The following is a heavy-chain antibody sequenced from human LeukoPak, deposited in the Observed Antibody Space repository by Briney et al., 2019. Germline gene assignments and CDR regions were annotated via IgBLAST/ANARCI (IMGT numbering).Heavy chain of an antibody. V-gene: IGHV1-8*02. CDR3: ARVEAAAGSVERDFDY. CDR1: GYAFTSYG. Sequence: ASVKVSCKASGYAFTSYGMTWVRQAPEQGLEWMGWISTYSGNTNYAQKFQGRVTMTRNTSISTAYMELSSLRSEDTAVYYCARVEAAAGSVERDFDYWGQGTLVTVSS. CDR2: ISTYSGNT. J-gene: IGHJ4*02. D-gene: IGHD6-13*01.